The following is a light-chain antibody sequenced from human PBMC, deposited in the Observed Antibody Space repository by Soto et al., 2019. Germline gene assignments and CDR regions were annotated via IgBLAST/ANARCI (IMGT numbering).Light chain of an antibody. CDR1: QSVNSN. CDR3: QHYNYWPPKT. Sequence: EIVMTQSPATLSLSPGERATLSCRASQSVNSNLAWYQQKAGQAPRLLIYGTSTRATGIPARFSGSGSGTDFTLTISRLEPEDFAVYYCQHYNYWPPKTFGQGTKV. J-gene: IGKJ1*01. V-gene: IGKV3-15*01. CDR2: GTS.